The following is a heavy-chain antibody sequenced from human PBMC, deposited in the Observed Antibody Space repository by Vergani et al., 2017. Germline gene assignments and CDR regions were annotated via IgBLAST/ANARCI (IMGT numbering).Heavy chain of an antibody. J-gene: IGHJ6*02. Sequence: LEESGGGSVKPGGSLRLSCAASGFKFSDHYMSWIRQAPGQGLEWVSHISPGASTVSYTDSVTGRFTVSRDNANNSLTLDMTTLRVEDTAVYYCAKNPGISTTRHYYAMDVWGQGTTVTVSS. V-gene: IGHV3-11*04. CDR1: GFKFSDHY. CDR3: AKNPGISTTRHYYAMDV. CDR2: ISPGASTV. D-gene: IGHD1-1*01.